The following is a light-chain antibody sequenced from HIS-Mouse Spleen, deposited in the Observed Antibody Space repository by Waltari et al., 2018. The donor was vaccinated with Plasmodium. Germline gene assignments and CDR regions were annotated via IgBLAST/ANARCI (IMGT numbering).Light chain of an antibody. CDR3: QQYNNWSFT. J-gene: IGKJ3*01. CDR2: GAS. V-gene: IGKV3-15*01. Sequence: EIVMTQSPATLSVSQGGRATLSCRASQSVSSNLAWYQQKPGQAPRLLIYGASTRATGIPARFSGSGSGTEFTLTISSLQSEDFAVYYCQQYNNWSFTFGPGTKVDIK. CDR1: QSVSSN.